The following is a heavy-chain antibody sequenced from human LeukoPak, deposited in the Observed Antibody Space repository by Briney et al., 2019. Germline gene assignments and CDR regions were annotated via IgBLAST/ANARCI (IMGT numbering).Heavy chain of an antibody. J-gene: IGHJ4*02. V-gene: IGHV3-53*01. D-gene: IGHD2/OR15-2a*01. CDR3: ALLSGGTFDY. Sequence: GGSLRLSCAASGFVVTANYLAWARQAPGKGLQWVSTISNGGDPFYGDSVKGRSTISRDESTNTFSLQLDSLRVEDMGVYYCALLSGGTFDYWGQGAQVTVAA. CDR2: ISNGGDP. CDR1: GFVVTANY.